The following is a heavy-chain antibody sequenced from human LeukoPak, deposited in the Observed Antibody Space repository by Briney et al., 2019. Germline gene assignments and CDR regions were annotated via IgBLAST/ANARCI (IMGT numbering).Heavy chain of an antibody. Sequence: PSETLSLTCTVSGGSISSYYWSWIRRPPAKGLERIGYIHYSGSTNYNPSLKSRVPISVDTSKNQFSLKLSSVSVADTAVYYCARAGYTYADYWGQGTLVTVSS. D-gene: IGHD5-18*01. CDR3: ARAGYTYADY. V-gene: IGHV4-59*01. CDR2: IHYSGST. J-gene: IGHJ4*02. CDR1: GGSISSYY.